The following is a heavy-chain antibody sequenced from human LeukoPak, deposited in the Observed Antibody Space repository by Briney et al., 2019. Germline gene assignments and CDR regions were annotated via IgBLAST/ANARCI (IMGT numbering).Heavy chain of an antibody. CDR1: GGSISSASSY. V-gene: IGHV4-39*01. J-gene: IGHJ4*02. CDR2: VYYTGRT. Sequence: SETLSLTCTVSGGSISSASSYWGWIRQPPGKGLEWIGTVYYTGRTYNNPSLKSRITISVDTSNNQFSLKVASVTAADTAVYFCASTHAGRYYTTFDSWGQGTLVAVSS. D-gene: IGHD1-26*01. CDR3: ASTHAGRYYTTFDS.